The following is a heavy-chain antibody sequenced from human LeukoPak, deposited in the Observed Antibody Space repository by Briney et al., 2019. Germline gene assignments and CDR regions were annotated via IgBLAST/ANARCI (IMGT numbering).Heavy chain of an antibody. J-gene: IGHJ6*02. D-gene: IGHD3-16*01. CDR2: INPSGGST. CDR1: GYTFTSYY. CDR3: ARDKGPGYDLSSYYYYGMDV. V-gene: IGHV1-46*01. Sequence: ASVKVSCKASGYTFTSYYMHWVRQAPGQGLEWMGIINPSGGSTSYAQKFQGRVSITADESTSTAYMELSSLRSEDAAVYYCARDKGPGYDLSSYYYYGMDVWGQGTTVTVSS.